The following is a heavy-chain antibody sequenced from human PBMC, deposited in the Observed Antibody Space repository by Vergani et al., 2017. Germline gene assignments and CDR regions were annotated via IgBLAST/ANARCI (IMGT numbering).Heavy chain of an antibody. CDR3: ARDSSGYYYETQVRLDY. Sequence: QVQLVESGGGLVKPGGSLSLSCAASGFTFSDYYMSWIRQAPGKGLEWVSYISSSSSTIYYADSVKGRFTTSRDNAKNPLYLQVNSLRAEDTAVYYCARDSSGYYYETQVRLDYWGQGTLVTVSS. D-gene: IGHD3-22*01. J-gene: IGHJ4*02. CDR2: ISSSSSTI. CDR1: GFTFSDYY. V-gene: IGHV3-11*04.